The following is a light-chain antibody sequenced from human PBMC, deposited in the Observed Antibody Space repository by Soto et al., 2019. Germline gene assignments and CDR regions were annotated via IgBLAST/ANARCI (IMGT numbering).Light chain of an antibody. J-gene: IGKJ3*01. Sequence: EIVLTQSPGTLSLSPGERGTLSCRASQTVSGSYVAWYQQKPGQAPRLLIYGASSRATGIPDMFSGSGSGTDFTLTISRLEPEDFAVYYCQQYGNSPGFTFGPGTKVDIK. CDR3: QQYGNSPGFT. CDR1: QTVSGSY. CDR2: GAS. V-gene: IGKV3-20*01.